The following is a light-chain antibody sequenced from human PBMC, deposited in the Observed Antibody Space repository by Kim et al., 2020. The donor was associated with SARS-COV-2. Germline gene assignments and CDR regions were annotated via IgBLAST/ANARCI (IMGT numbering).Light chain of an antibody. CDR2: QDR. J-gene: IGLJ2*01. CDR3: QAWDSSTVV. V-gene: IGLV3-1*01. Sequence: VSPGQTASITCSGDKLGDKYACWYQQKPGQSPGLVIYQDRKRPSGIPERFSGSNSGNTATLTISGTQAMDEADYYCQAWDSSTVVFGGGTQLTVL. CDR1: KLGDKY.